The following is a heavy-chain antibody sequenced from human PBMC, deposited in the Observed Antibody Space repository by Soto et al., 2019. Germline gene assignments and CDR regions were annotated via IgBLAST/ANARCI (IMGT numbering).Heavy chain of an antibody. D-gene: IGHD2-15*01. CDR3: TRAYSDAFDI. CDR1: GFTFSDYY. CDR2: ISSSGNGI. Sequence: QVQLVESGGGLVKPGGSLRLSCAASGFTFSDYYMTWIRQAPGKGLEWVSYISSSGNGIYYADSVKGRFTISRDNAKNSLYLQMSSLRGEDTAVYYCTRAYSDAFDIWGQGTMVTVSS. V-gene: IGHV3-11*01. J-gene: IGHJ3*02.